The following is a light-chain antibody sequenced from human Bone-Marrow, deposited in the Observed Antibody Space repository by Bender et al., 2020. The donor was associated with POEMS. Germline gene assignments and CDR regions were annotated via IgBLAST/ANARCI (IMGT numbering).Light chain of an antibody. V-gene: IGLV2-23*02. J-gene: IGLJ2*01. Sequence: LTQPASVSGSPGQSITLSCTGASSDVGAYNLVAWYQQLPGTAPKCMIYDVNKRPSGVSSRFSGSKSGNTASLTISGLQAEDEADYHCCSYAGSNTLVFGGGTKVTVL. CDR3: CSYAGSNTLV. CDR1: SSDVGAYNL. CDR2: DVN.